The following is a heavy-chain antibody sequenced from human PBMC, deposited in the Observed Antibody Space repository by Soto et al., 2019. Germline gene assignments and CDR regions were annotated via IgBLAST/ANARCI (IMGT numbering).Heavy chain of an antibody. J-gene: IGHJ6*02. CDR1: GFTFRNYD. CDR2: ISAAGDP. CDR3: ARTDRDFYGLDV. Sequence: EVQLVESGGGLVQPGGSLRLSCEASGFTFRNYDMHWVRQCTGKGLEWVSGISAAGDPDYADSVEGRFTISRENAQNSFFLQMNSRRVGDTAVYYCARTDRDFYGLDVWGQGTTVIVSS. V-gene: IGHV3-13*05.